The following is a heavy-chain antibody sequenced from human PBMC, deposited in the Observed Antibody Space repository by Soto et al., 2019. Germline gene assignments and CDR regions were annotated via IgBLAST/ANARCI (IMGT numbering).Heavy chain of an antibody. CDR1: GGSISSSSYY. V-gene: IGHV4-39*01. Sequence: QLQLQESGPGLVKPSETLSLTCTVSGGSISSSSYYWGWIRQPPGKGLEWIGSIYYSGSTYYNPSLKRRVTISVDTSKNQFSLKLSSVTAADTAVYYCARVPYSSSNSYFDYWGQGTLVTVSS. D-gene: IGHD6-6*01. J-gene: IGHJ4*02. CDR3: ARVPYSSSNSYFDY. CDR2: IYYSGST.